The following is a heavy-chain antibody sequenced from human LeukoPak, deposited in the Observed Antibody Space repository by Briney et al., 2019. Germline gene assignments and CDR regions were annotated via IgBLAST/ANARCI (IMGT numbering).Heavy chain of an antibody. V-gene: IGHV4-4*07. Sequence: SETLSLTCTVSGGSISSYYWSWIRQPAGKGLEWVGRIYTSGSTNYNPSLKSRVTMTVDTSKNQFSLKLSSVTAADTAVYYCARDAPLGYDSSGYYRRYFDYWGQGTLVTVSS. J-gene: IGHJ4*02. CDR2: IYTSGST. CDR1: GGSISSYY. D-gene: IGHD3-22*01. CDR3: ARDAPLGYDSSGYYRRYFDY.